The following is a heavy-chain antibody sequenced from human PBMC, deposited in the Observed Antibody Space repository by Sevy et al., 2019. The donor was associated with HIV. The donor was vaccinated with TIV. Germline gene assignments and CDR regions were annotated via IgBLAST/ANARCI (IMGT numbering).Heavy chain of an antibody. Sequence: ASVKVSCKGSGYTFSDYYMHWVRQAPGQGLEWMGWINVNRGGRYYARDFRGRVTMARDTSISTAYMELLGLTFDDTAVYYCAREGFPLAAVTGVNAGSDYWGQGTLVTVSS. V-gene: IGHV1-2*02. CDR1: GYTFSDYY. CDR2: INVNRGGR. J-gene: IGHJ4*02. CDR3: AREGFPLAAVTGVNAGSDY. D-gene: IGHD2-21*02.